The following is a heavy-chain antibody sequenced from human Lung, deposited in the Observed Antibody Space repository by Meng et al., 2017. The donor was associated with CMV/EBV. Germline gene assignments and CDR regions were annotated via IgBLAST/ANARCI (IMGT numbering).Heavy chain of an antibody. D-gene: IGHD3-10*01. V-gene: IGHV3-15*01. CDR1: GFTFSNAW. CDR3: TTSIRITMVRGVIFRDV. J-gene: IGHJ6*02. Sequence: ESLKISCSASGFTFSNAWMSWVRQAPGKGLEWVGRIKRKNDGGTTDYAAPVKGRFTISRDDSKNTLYLQMNSLKTEDTAVYYCTTSIRITMVRGVIFRDVWGQGXTVTVSS. CDR2: IKRKNDGGTT.